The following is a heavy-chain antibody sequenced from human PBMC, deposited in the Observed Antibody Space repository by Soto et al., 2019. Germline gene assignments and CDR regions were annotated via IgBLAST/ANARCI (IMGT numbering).Heavy chain of an antibody. V-gene: IGHV2-5*02. J-gene: IGHJ4*02. CDR3: ALKGDGYRGFKY. Sequence: QITLKESGPTLVKPTQTLTLTCTLSGFSLSTSGVGVGWIRQPPGKALEWLALIYWDDDKRYSPFLKSRLTITKDTSKHQVVLTLTNMHPVDTATYYCALKGDGYRGFKYWGQGTLVTVSS. D-gene: IGHD5-12*01. CDR2: IYWDDDK. CDR1: GFSLSTSGVG.